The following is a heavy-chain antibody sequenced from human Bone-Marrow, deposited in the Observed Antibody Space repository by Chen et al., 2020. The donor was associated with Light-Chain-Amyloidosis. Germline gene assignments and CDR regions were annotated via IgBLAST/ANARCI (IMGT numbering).Heavy chain of an antibody. V-gene: IGHV5-51*01. CDR2: IYPDDSDA. J-gene: IGHJ4*02. CDR1: GDTFPNYW. Sequence: GDTFPNYWIGWVRQMPGKGLEWMGVIYPDDSDARYSPSFEGQVTISADESITTAYLQWRSLKASDTAMYYCARRRDGYNFDYWGQGTLVTVSS. CDR3: ARRRDGYNFDY. D-gene: IGHD5-12*01.